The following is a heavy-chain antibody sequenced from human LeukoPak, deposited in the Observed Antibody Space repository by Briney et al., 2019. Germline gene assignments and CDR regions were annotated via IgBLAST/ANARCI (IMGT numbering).Heavy chain of an antibody. D-gene: IGHD2-15*01. Sequence: GASVKVSCKASGYTFTGYYMHWVRQAPGQGLEWMGWINPNSGGTNYAQKFRGRVTMTMDTSISTAYMELSRLRSDDTAVYYCARSWRFCSGDSCYPIDYWGQGTLVTVSS. J-gene: IGHJ4*02. CDR1: GYTFTGYY. CDR3: ARSWRFCSGDSCYPIDY. CDR2: INPNSGGT. V-gene: IGHV1-2*02.